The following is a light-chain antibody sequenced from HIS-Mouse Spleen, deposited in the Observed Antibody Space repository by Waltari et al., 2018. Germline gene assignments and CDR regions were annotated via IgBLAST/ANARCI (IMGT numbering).Light chain of an antibody. CDR1: SRDVGGSNY. Sequence: QSALTQPASVSGSPGQSITISCPGTSRDVGGSNYFPWYQQHPGKAPKLMIYDVSNRPSGVSNRFSGSKSGNTASLTISGLQAEDEADYYCSSYTSSSTLVFGGGTKLTVL. J-gene: IGLJ3*02. CDR2: DVS. CDR3: SSYTSSSTLV. V-gene: IGLV2-14*03.